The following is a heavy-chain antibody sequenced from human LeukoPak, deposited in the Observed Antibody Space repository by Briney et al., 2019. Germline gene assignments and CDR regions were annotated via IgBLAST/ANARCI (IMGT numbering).Heavy chain of an antibody. CDR2: ISGGST. J-gene: IGHJ4*02. CDR3: ARYSSSWYTPPGY. V-gene: IGHV3-23*01. CDR1: GFTFSSYA. D-gene: IGHD6-13*01. Sequence: GGSLRLSCAASGFTFSSYAMSWVRQAPGKGLEWVSAISGGSTYYADSVKGRFTISRDNSKNTLYLQINSLRAEDTAVYYCARYSSSWYTPPGYWGQGTLVTVSS.